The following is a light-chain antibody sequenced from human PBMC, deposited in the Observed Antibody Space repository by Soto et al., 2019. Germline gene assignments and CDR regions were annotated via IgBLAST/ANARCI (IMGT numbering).Light chain of an antibody. CDR2: EVS. J-gene: IGLJ1*01. V-gene: IGLV2-14*01. CDR3: TSYTNRLTFAYV. Sequence: QSVRTQARSVSGSPGQSVTISCTGTSSGVGGYNYVSWYQQHPGKAPKLMIYEVSNRPSGVSNRFSGSKSGNTASLTISGLHTEDEADYYCTSYTNRLTFAYVFGTGTKVTVL. CDR1: SSGVGGYNY.